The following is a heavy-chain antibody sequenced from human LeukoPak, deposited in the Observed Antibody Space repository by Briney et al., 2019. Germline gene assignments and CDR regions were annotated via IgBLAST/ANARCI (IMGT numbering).Heavy chain of an antibody. V-gene: IGHV4-34*01. CDR3: ARLGPMYYYDSSGYYYPPRLFAY. D-gene: IGHD3-22*01. J-gene: IGHJ4*02. CDR1: GVSFSGYY. CDR2: INHSGST. Sequence: SETLSLTCAVYGVSFSGYYWSWIRQPPGKGLEWIGEINHSGSTNYNPPLKSRVTISVDTSKNQFSLKLSSVTAADTAVYYCARLGPMYYYDSSGYYYPPRLFAYWGQGTLVTVSS.